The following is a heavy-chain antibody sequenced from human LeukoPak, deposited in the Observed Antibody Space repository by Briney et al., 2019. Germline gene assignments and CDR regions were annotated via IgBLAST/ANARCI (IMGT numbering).Heavy chain of an antibody. D-gene: IGHD1-26*01. J-gene: IGHJ4*02. CDR3: AKGREKWELLYAFDY. CDR1: GFIFSDYY. V-gene: IGHV3-11*05. Sequence: GGSLRLSCAASGFIFSDYYMSWVRQAPGKGLEWVSYISSRSSYTNYADSVKGRFTISRDNAKNSLYLQMNSLRAEDTAVYYCAKGREKWELLYAFDYWGQGTLVTVSS. CDR2: ISSRSSYT.